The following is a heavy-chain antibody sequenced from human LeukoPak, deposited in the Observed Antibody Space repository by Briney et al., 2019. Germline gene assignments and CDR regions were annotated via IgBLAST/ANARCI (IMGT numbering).Heavy chain of an antibody. CDR3: ARECSSTSCYTGDYYYYYYMDV. D-gene: IGHD2-2*02. CDR1: RYTFTGYY. V-gene: IGHV1-2*02. Sequence: ASVKVSCKASRYTFTGYYMHWVRQAPGQGLEWMGWINPNSGGTNYAQKFQGRVTMTRDTSISTAYMELSRLRSDDTAVYYCARECSSTSCYTGDYYYYYYMDVWGKGTTVTVSS. J-gene: IGHJ6*03. CDR2: INPNSGGT.